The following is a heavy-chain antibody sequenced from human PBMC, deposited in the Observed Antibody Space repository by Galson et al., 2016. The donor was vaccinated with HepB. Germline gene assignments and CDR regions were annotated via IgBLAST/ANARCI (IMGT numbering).Heavy chain of an antibody. Sequence: SLRLSCAASGFTFSDYSMHWVRQAPGKGLEWLGVMSYDENHKYYADYVKDRITISRDNFKNTLYLHMSGLRAEDTAVYYCARDRGLRFLEWFMAWWGQGTLVTFSS. D-gene: IGHD3-3*01. CDR2: MSYDENHK. CDR1: GFTFSDYS. CDR3: ARDRGLRFLEWFMAW. J-gene: IGHJ4*02. V-gene: IGHV3-30*04.